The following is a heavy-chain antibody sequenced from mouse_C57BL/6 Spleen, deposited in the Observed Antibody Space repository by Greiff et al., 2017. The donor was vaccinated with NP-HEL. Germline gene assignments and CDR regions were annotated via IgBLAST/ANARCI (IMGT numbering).Heavy chain of an antibody. CDR2: INPNYGTT. CDR3: ARGGNYGSGFFDY. V-gene: IGHV1-39*01. J-gene: IGHJ2*01. Sequence: VQLKESGPELVKPGASVKISCKASGYSFTDYNMTWVKQSNGKSLEWIGVINPNYGTTSYNQKFKGKATLTVDQSSSTAYMQLNSLTSEDSAVYYCARGGNYGSGFFDYWGQGTTLTVSS. D-gene: IGHD1-1*01. CDR1: GYSFTDYN.